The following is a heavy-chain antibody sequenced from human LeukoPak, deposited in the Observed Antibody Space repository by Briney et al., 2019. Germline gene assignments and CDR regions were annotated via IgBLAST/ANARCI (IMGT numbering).Heavy chain of an antibody. Sequence: GGSLRLSCAASGFTFSGSAMHWVRQASGKGLEWVGRIRSKANSYATAYAASVKGRFTISRDDSKNTAYLQMNSLKTEDTAVYYCTRTGFDCTNGVCHKPPVPWGQGTLVTVSS. CDR2: IRSKANSYAT. J-gene: IGHJ5*02. CDR3: TRTGFDCTNGVCHKPPVP. V-gene: IGHV3-73*01. CDR1: GFTFSGSA. D-gene: IGHD2-8*01.